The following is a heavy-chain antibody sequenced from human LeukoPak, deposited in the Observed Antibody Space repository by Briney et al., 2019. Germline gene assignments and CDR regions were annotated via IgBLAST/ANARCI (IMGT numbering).Heavy chain of an antibody. J-gene: IGHJ4*02. CDR2: IKQDGSQK. CDR1: GFTFSSNW. CDR3: VRDRSKGCLDY. V-gene: IGHV3-7*01. Sequence: HPGGSLRLSCVDSGFTFSSNWMSWVRQAPGKGLEWVANIKQDGSQKNYVDPVRGRFTISRDNAKNSLYLQMNSLRAEDTAVYYCVRDRSKGCLDYWGQGTLVTVSS.